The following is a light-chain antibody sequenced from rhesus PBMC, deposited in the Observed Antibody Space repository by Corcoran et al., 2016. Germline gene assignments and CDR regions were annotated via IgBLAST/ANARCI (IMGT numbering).Light chain of an antibody. Sequence: DIQMSQSPSSLSASVGDRVTITCRASQDISSYLNWYQQTPGKAPKLRIYYANSLASGVPSRVSGSGSVTDFTLTISSLQPEDFASYYGQQGNSIPFSFGQGTKVEIK. V-gene: IGKV1-32*02. J-gene: IGKJ2*01. CDR1: QDISSY. CDR3: QQGNSIPFS. CDR2: YAN.